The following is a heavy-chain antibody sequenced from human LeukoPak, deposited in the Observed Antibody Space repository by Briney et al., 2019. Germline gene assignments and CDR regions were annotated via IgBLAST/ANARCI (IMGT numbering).Heavy chain of an antibody. D-gene: IGHD3-22*01. Sequence: GGSLRLSCAASGFTVSSNYMSWVRQAPGKGLEWVSVIYSGGSTYYADSVKGRFTISRDNSKNTLYLQMNSLRAEDTAVYYCARAGNWDSSGSHDAFDIWGQGTMVTVSS. CDR3: ARAGNWDSSGSHDAFDI. V-gene: IGHV3-53*01. CDR2: IYSGGST. J-gene: IGHJ3*02. CDR1: GFTVSSNY.